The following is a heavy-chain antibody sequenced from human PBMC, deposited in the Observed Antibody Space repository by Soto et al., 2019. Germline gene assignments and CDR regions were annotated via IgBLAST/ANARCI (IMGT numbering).Heavy chain of an antibody. CDR1: GYTFTSYA. J-gene: IGHJ4*02. V-gene: IGHV1-3*01. Sequence: QVQLVQSGAEVKKPGASVKVSCKASGYTFTSYAMHWVRQAPGQRLEWMGWINAGNGNTRYSQKFQGRVTITRDTSASTAYMELSSLRSEDTAVYYCARPHFSSSYYFDYWGQGTLVTVSS. CDR2: INAGNGNT. D-gene: IGHD6-13*01. CDR3: ARPHFSSSYYFDY.